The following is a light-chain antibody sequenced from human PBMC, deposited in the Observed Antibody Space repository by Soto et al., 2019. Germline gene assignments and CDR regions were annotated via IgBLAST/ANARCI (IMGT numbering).Light chain of an antibody. CDR2: DAS. CDR1: QDISNY. J-gene: IGKJ5*01. V-gene: IGKV1-33*01. Sequence: DIQMTQSPSSLSASVGDRVTITCQASQDISNYLNWYQQKPGKAPKLLIYDASNLETGVPSRFSGSGSGTDFTFTISSLQPEDIATYYCLQYDNLPRTFGQLTRLEIK. CDR3: LQYDNLPRT.